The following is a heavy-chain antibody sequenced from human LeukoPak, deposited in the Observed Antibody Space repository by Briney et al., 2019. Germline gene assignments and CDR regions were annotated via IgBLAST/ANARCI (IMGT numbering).Heavy chain of an antibody. CDR1: GFTFSSYA. V-gene: IGHV3-64*01. J-gene: IGHJ4*02. CDR3: ARDLYDSSGYYHDY. CDR2: ISSNGGST. Sequence: GGSLRLSCAASGFTFSSYAMHWVRQAPGKGLEYVSAISSNGGSTYYANSVKGRFTISRDNSKNTLHLQMGSLRAEDMAVYYCARDLYDSSGYYHDYWGQGTLVTVSS. D-gene: IGHD3-22*01.